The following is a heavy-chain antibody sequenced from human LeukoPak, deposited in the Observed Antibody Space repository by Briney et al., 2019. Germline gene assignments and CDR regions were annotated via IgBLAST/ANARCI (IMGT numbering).Heavy chain of an antibody. CDR2: IDSDGGGT. CDR1: GFTFSNYS. D-gene: IGHD3-22*01. Sequence: GGSLRLSCAASGFTFSNYSMNWVRQAPGKGLEWVSRIDSDGGGTIYADSVKGRFTISRDNSKNTVYLQMDSLRGEDTAVYYCTKTTTGYSSGQYPGWPADHWGQGALVTVSS. CDR3: TKTTTGYSSGQYPGWPADH. J-gene: IGHJ4*02. V-gene: IGHV3-74*01.